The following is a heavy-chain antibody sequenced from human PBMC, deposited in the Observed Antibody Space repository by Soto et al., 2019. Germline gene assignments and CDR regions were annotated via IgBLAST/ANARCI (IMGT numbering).Heavy chain of an antibody. CDR3: ARNPLLLWLNFDY. CDR1: GFTFSTYA. J-gene: IGHJ4*02. CDR2: ISTSGDNT. D-gene: IGHD3-10*01. Sequence: EVQLLESGGGLVQPGGSLRRSCSDSGFTFSTYAMSWVRQAPGKGLEWVSSISTSGDNTYYADSVRGRFTISRDNSKNTLYLQMNGLRVEDTAVYYCARNPLLLWLNFDYWGQGTLVTVSS. V-gene: IGHV3-23*01.